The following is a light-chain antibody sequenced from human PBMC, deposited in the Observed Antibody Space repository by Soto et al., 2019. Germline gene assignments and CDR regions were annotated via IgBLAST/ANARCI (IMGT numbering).Light chain of an antibody. J-gene: IGLJ1*01. CDR2: EVS. V-gene: IGLV2-14*01. CDR3: SSYTSRSTSLDV. Sequence: QSALTQPASVSGSPGQSITISCTGTSSDVGGYNYVSWYQQHPGKAPKLMIYEVSNRPSGVSNRFSGSKFGNTASLTISGLQAEDEADYYCSSYTSRSTSLDVFGTGTKLTVL. CDR1: SSDVGGYNY.